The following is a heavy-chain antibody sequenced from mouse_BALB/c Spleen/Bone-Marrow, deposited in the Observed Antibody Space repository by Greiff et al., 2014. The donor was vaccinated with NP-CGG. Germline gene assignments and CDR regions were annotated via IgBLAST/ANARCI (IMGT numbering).Heavy chain of an antibody. J-gene: IGHJ3*01. Sequence: QVQLQQPGTDPVRPGASVKLSCKASGYTFTSYWINWVKQRPGQGLEWIGNIYPSDSYTNYNQKFKDKATLTVDKSSSTAYMHLSSPTSEDSAVYYCTRDDGGFAYWGQGTLVTVSA. CDR2: IYPSDSYT. D-gene: IGHD1-1*02. CDR1: GYTFTSYW. V-gene: IGHV1-69*02. CDR3: TRDDGGFAY.